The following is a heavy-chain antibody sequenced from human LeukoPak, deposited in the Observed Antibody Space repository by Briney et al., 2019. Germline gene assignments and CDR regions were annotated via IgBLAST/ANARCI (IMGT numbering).Heavy chain of an antibody. Sequence: SETLSLTCTVSGGSISSHYWSWIRQSPGKGLEWIGNVYSSGSTNYNPSLCSRVPISVDTSKNHFSLKLISATAADTAVYYCARGSAAARLGYNHYHYMDVWGKGTTVTVSS. CDR3: ARGSAAARLGYNHYHYMDV. CDR1: GGSISSHY. CDR2: VYSSGST. J-gene: IGHJ6*03. V-gene: IGHV4-59*11. D-gene: IGHD6-13*01.